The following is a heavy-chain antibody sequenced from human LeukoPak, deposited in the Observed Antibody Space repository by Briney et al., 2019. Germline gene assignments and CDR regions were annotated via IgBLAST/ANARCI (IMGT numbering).Heavy chain of an antibody. CDR2: IYTSGGT. Sequence: PSETLSLTCTVSGGSISGYSWSWIRQPAGRGLEWIGRIYTSGGTNYNPSLKSRVTMSVDTSKNQFSLKLISVTAADTAVYYCARDPTGTTNYWGQGSLVTVSS. V-gene: IGHV4-4*07. CDR3: ARDPTGTTNY. D-gene: IGHD1-7*01. J-gene: IGHJ4*02. CDR1: GGSISGYS.